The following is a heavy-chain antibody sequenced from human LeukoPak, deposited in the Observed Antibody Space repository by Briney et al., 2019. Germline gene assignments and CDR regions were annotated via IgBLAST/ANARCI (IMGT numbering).Heavy chain of an antibody. CDR3: ARATTVTSEFDY. Sequence: SETLSLTCAVYGGSFSGYYWSWIRQPPGKGLEWIGEINHSGSTNYNPSLKSRVTISEDTSKNQFSLKLSSVTAADTAAYYCARATTVTSEFDYWGQGTLVTVSS. CDR2: INHSGST. V-gene: IGHV4-34*01. D-gene: IGHD4-17*01. J-gene: IGHJ4*02. CDR1: GGSFSGYY.